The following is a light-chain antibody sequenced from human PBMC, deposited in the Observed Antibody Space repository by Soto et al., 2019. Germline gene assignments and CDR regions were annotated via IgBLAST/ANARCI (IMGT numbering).Light chain of an antibody. CDR2: NVN. Sequence: QSALTQSASVSGSPGQSITISCTGTSSDVGNYNYVSWYQQHPGAVPKLIIFNVNNRPSGVSNRFSGSKSGNTASLTISGLQAEDEADYYCSSFTSSTTYVFGTGTKLTVL. CDR1: SSDVGNYNY. J-gene: IGLJ1*01. V-gene: IGLV2-14*01. CDR3: SSFTSSTTYV.